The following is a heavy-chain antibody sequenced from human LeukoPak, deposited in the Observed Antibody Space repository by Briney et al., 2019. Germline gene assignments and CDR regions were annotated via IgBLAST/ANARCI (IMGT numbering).Heavy chain of an antibody. CDR2: IGYDGNKI. V-gene: IGHV3-30*02. Sequence: PGGSLRLSCEASGFTFSSYGMQWVRQAPGKGLEWVAFIGYDGNKIYYADSVKGRFTISRDNSKNTLYLQMNSLKSEDTAVYYRAKDHKREGNRYFDYWGQGTLVTVSS. J-gene: IGHJ4*02. CDR1: GFTFSSYG. CDR3: AKDHKREGNRYFDY.